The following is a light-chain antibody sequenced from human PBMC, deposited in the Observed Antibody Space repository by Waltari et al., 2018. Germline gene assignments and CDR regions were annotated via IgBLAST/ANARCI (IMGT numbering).Light chain of an antibody. CDR1: QSIVCS. CDR2: YAS. V-gene: IGKV6-21*01. J-gene: IGKJ2*01. Sequence: EIVLTQSPDFQSVTPKERVTITCRASQSIVCSLHWYQQTPDQSPKLLIKYASQSFSGVPSKFSGSGSGTDFTLTINSLEAEDAATYYCHQSRSLPHTFGQGTKLEIK. CDR3: HQSRSLPHT.